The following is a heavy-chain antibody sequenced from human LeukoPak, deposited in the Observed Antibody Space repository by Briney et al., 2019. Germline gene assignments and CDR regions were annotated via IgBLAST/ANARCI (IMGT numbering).Heavy chain of an antibody. V-gene: IGHV1-69*13. CDR3: ARRGHYDSSGYDY. J-gene: IGHJ4*02. Sequence: SVKVSCNASGGTFSSYAISWVRQAPGQGLEWMGGIIPIFGTANYAQKFQGRVTITADESTSTAYMELSSLRSEDTAVYFCARRGHYDSSGYDYWGQGTLVTVSS. D-gene: IGHD3-22*01. CDR2: IIPIFGTA. CDR1: GGTFSSYA.